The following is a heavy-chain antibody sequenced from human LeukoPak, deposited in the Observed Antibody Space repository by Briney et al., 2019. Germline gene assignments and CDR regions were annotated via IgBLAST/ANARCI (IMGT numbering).Heavy chain of an antibody. CDR3: ASGVGCSSTSCYNAGYYYYMDV. Sequence: ASVKVSCKASGYTFTGYYMHWVRQAPGQGLEWMGWINPNSGGTNYAQKFQGRVTMTRDTSISTAYMELSRLRSEDTAVYYCASGVGCSSTSCYNAGYYYYMDVWGKGTTVTVSS. D-gene: IGHD2-2*02. V-gene: IGHV1-2*02. J-gene: IGHJ6*03. CDR1: GYTFTGYY. CDR2: INPNSGGT.